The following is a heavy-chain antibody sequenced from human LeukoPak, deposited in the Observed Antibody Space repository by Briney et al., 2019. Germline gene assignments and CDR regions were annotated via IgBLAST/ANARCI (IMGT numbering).Heavy chain of an antibody. V-gene: IGHV3-23*01. Sequence: GGSLRLSCAASGFTFSSYAMSWVRQAPGKGLEWVSAISGSGGSTYYADSVKGRFTISRDNAKNSLYLQMNSLRAEDTAVYYCARDGAVTNGRYFDYWGQGTLVTVSS. CDR2: ISGSGGST. D-gene: IGHD4-17*01. CDR3: ARDGAVTNGRYFDY. J-gene: IGHJ4*02. CDR1: GFTFSSYA.